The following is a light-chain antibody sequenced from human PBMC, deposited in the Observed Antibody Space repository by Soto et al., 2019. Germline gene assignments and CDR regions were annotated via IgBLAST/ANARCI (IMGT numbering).Light chain of an antibody. CDR3: QQYGISPT. J-gene: IGKJ1*01. CDR1: HSVSSNY. CDR2: DVS. V-gene: IGKV3-20*01. Sequence: EIVLTQSPGTLSLSPGERATLSCRSSHSVSSNYLAWYQQKPGQAPRLLIYDVSSRATGIPDRFSGSGSGTDFTLTISRLETVDFAVYYCQQYGISPTFGQGTKLEIK.